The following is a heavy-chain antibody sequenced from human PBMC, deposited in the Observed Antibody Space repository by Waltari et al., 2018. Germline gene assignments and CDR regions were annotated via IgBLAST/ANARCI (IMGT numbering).Heavy chain of an antibody. Sequence: EVQLVESGGGLVKPGGSLRLSCAASGFSFSAYNMNWVRKAPGKGLEWVSSINGSGFYTYYIDSVEGRFTISRDNAKNSLYLQMNSLRAEDTAIYYCAGGPKPYDWGQGTLVTVSS. CDR2: INGSGFYT. D-gene: IGHD3-16*01. CDR1: GFSFSAYN. J-gene: IGHJ4*02. CDR3: AGGPKPYD. V-gene: IGHV3-21*01.